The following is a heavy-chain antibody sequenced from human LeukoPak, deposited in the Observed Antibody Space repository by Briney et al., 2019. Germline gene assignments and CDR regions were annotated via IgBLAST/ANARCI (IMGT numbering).Heavy chain of an antibody. D-gene: IGHD6-19*01. CDR1: GYTFTSYG. CDR3: ARGVAGNVGAPYYYYYGMDV. J-gene: IGHJ6*02. V-gene: IGHV1-18*01. Sequence: GASVKVSCKASGYTFTSYGISWVRQAPGQGLEWMGWISAYNGNTNYAQKLQGRVTMTTDTSTSTAYMELRSLRSEDTAVYYCARGVAGNVGAPYYYYYGMDVWGQGTTVTVSS. CDR2: ISAYNGNT.